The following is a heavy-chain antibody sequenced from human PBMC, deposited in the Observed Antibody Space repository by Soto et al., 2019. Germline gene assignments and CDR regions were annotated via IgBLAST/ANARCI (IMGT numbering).Heavy chain of an antibody. V-gene: IGHV1-69*12. CDR1: GGTLSNYG. Sequence: QVQLVQSGAAVKKPGSSVKVSCKASGGTLSNYGISWVRQAPGQGLEWMGGIIPVFGTANYAQKFQGRVTLTADESTTTVYMDVSSLRSDDTAVYYCARGDATKIVVTTYYGMDVWGQGTTVTVSS. D-gene: IGHD4-17*01. CDR2: IIPVFGTA. CDR3: ARGDATKIVVTTYYGMDV. J-gene: IGHJ6*02.